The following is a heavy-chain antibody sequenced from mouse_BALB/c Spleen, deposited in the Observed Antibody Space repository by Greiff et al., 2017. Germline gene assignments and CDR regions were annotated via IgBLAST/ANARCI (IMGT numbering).Heavy chain of an antibody. J-gene: IGHJ4*01. CDR1: GFTFSDYY. Sequence: EVKLMESGGGLVKPGGSLKLSCAASGFTFSDYYMYWVRQTPEKRLEWVATISDGGSYTYYPDSVKGRFTISRDNAKNNLYLQMSSLKSEDTAMYYCARDPYGYDGMDYWGQGTSVTFSS. D-gene: IGHD2-2*01. CDR2: ISDGGSYT. V-gene: IGHV5-4*02. CDR3: ARDPYGYDGMDY.